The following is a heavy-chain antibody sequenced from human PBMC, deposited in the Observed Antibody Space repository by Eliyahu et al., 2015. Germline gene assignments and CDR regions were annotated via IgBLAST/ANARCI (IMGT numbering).Heavy chain of an antibody. CDR2: XYPGASDT. CDR3: ARAGESGSTPRDWFDP. D-gene: IGHD1-14*01. V-gene: IGHV5-51*01. Sequence: EVQLVQSGTEVKKPGESLKIXCKASGYPFTXYWXGWVRQMPGKGLEWMGIXYPGASDTRYSPSFQGQVTISVDKSITTAYLQWSSLKASDSAMYYCARAGESGSTPRDWFDPWGQGTLVTVSS. J-gene: IGHJ5*02. CDR1: GYPFTXYW.